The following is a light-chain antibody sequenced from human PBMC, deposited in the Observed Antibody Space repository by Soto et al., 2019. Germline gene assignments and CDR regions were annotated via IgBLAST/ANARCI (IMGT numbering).Light chain of an antibody. CDR2: DAS. CDR1: QSVSSY. V-gene: IGKV3-11*01. Sequence: ELVIKQSPATLAVTPGERAPLSFRASQSVSSYLAWYQQKPGQAPRLLIYDASNRATGIPARFSGSGSGTDFTLTISSLEPEDSATYYCQEYTDNSGTFGQGTKVDNK. CDR3: QEYTDNSGT. J-gene: IGKJ1*01.